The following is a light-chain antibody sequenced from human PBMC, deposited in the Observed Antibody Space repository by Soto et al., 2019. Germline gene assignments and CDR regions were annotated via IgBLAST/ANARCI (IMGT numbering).Light chain of an antibody. CDR3: RQHDDSPLDT. V-gene: IGKV3-20*01. J-gene: IGKJ2*01. CDR2: GAS. CDR1: QSLISSY. Sequence: EIVLTQSPGTLSLSPGERATLSCRASQSLISSYLAWYQQKPGQAPRLLIYGASSRATGIPDRCSGRGSETDFTITISRLEREDVAVYVCRQHDDSPLDTFGQGTKLEIK.